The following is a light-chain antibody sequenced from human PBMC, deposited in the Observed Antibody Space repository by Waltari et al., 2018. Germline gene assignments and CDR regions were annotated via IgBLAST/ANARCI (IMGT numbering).Light chain of an antibody. J-gene: IGLJ1*01. CDR2: DVR. Sequence: QSALTQPRSVSGSPGQSVTISCAGTSSDVGGYKYVSWYQPHPGKAPNLMISDVRHRPPGVPCRVCGSKSGTTASLTISGLQAEDEAEYYCCSYAGGSYVFGTGTKVTVL. V-gene: IGLV2-11*01. CDR1: SSDVGGYKY. CDR3: CSYAGGSYV.